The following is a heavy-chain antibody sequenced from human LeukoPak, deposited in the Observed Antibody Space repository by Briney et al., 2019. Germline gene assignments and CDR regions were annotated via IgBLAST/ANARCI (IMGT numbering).Heavy chain of an antibody. CDR1: GGSFSGYY. J-gene: IGHJ3*02. V-gene: IGHV4-34*01. Sequence: SETLSLTCAVYGGSFSGYYWSWIRQPPGKGLEWIGEINHSGSTNYNPSLKSRVTISVDTSKNQFSLKLSSVTAADTAVYYCARGHDDFWSGYRLDAFDIWGQGTMVTVSS. D-gene: IGHD3-3*01. CDR3: ARGHDDFWSGYRLDAFDI. CDR2: INHSGST.